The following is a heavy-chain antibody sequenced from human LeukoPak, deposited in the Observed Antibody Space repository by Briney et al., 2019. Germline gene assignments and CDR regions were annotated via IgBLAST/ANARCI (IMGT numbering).Heavy chain of an antibody. D-gene: IGHD6-13*01. V-gene: IGHV4-61*02. CDR3: ASPPAGYSSSWYGN. CDR1: GGSISSGSYY. J-gene: IGHJ4*02. Sequence: SETLSLTCTVSGGSISSGSYYWSWIRQPAGKGLEWIGRIYTSGSTNYNPSLKSRVTISVDTSKNQFSPKLSSVTAADTAVYYCASPPAGYSSSWYGNWGQGTLVTVSS. CDR2: IYTSGST.